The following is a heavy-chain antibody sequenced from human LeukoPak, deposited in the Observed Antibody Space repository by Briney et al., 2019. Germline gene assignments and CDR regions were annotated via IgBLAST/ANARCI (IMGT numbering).Heavy chain of an antibody. Sequence: GGPLRLSCVASGFTFSTYAMSWVREAPARGLEWVSSLRGNGDTFYAESVKGRFTLSRDESRNMVFLHLNKLRVEDTAIYYCAKASWVSNVDAVLWGQGTVVTVSS. CDR3: AKASWVSNVDAVL. CDR1: GFTFSTYA. CDR2: LRGNGDT. J-gene: IGHJ4*02. D-gene: IGHD1-1*01. V-gene: IGHV3-23*01.